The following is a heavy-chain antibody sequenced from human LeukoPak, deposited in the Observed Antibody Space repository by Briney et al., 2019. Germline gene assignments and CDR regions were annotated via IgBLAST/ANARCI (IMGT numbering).Heavy chain of an antibody. Sequence: SETLSLTCTVSGGSISSYYWNWIRQPAGKGLEWIGRIYTSGSTNYNPSLKSRVTISLDTSKNQFSLKLSSVTAADTAVYYCARVSYSSGWRRNYYYMDVWGKGTTVTVSS. CDR2: IYTSGST. V-gene: IGHV4-4*07. J-gene: IGHJ6*03. CDR1: GGSISSYY. D-gene: IGHD6-19*01. CDR3: ARVSYSSGWRRNYYYMDV.